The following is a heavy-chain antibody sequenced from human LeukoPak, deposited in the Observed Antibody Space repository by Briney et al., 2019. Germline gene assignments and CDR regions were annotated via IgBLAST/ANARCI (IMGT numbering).Heavy chain of an antibody. V-gene: IGHV3-33*01. CDR2: IWYDGSNK. J-gene: IGHJ4*02. D-gene: IGHD6-13*01. Sequence: PGGSLRLSCAASGFTFSGYGMHWVRQAPGKGLEWVAVIWYDGSNKYYADSVKGRFTISRDNSKNTLYLQMNSLRAEDTAVYYCARAHSSSWFFDYWGQGTLVTVSS. CDR3: ARAHSSSWFFDY. CDR1: GFTFSGYG.